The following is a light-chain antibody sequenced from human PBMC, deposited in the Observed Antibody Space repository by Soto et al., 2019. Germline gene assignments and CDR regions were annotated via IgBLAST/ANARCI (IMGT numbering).Light chain of an antibody. Sequence: EIVMTQSPAILSMSTGERATLSCRASQSVSTNLAWYQQKPGQAPRLLIYGASTRATGIPARFSGSGSGTEFTLTISSLQSEDFVVYYCQHYNNWPLTFGGGTKV. CDR3: QHYNNWPLT. CDR2: GAS. V-gene: IGKV3D-15*01. CDR1: QSVSTN. J-gene: IGKJ4*01.